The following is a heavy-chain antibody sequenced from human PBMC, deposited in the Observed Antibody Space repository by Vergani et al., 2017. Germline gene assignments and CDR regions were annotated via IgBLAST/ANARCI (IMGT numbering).Heavy chain of an antibody. CDR3: AKVGIGELWGTFDL. CDR1: GFTVSDNY. J-gene: IGHJ3*01. CDR2: IFNSGST. V-gene: IGHV3-66*02. D-gene: IGHD3-10*01. Sequence: EVPLVESGGGLVQPGGSLRLSCAASGFTVSDNYISWVRQAPGKGLEWVSVIFNSGSTFDADSVQGRFRVSRDNSGNTVYLQMDSLRLEDTAIYYCAKVGIGELWGTFDLWGQGTMVTVSS.